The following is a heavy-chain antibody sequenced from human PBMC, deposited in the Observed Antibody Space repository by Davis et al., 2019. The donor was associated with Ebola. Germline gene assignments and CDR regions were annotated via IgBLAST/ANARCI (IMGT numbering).Heavy chain of an antibody. D-gene: IGHD3-10*01. CDR3: ARGPNYYGSGTLFDY. J-gene: IGHJ4*02. Sequence: ASVKVSCKASGYTFTSYAMHWVRQAPGQRLEWMGWINAGNGNTKYSQKFQGRVTITRDTSASTAYMELSSLRSEDTAVYYCARGPNYYGSGTLFDYWGQGTLVTVSS. CDR1: GYTFTSYA. V-gene: IGHV1-3*01. CDR2: INAGNGNT.